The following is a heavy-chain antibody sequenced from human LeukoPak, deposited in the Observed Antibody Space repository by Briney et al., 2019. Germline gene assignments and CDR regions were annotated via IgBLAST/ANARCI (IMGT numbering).Heavy chain of an antibody. CDR2: ISSSSSYK. V-gene: IGHV3-21*01. CDR3: ARGSLKQYCSSTSCYFDY. Sequence: GGSLRLSCAASGLTFSSYSINWVRPAPGKGLEWVSSISSSSSYKYYADSVKGRFTISRDNAKESLYLQMNSLRAEDTAAYYCARGSLKQYCSSTSCYFDYWGQGTLVTVSS. J-gene: IGHJ4*02. D-gene: IGHD2-2*01. CDR1: GLTFSSYS.